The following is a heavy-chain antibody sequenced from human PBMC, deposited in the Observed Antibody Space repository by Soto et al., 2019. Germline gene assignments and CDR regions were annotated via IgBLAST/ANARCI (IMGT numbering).Heavy chain of an antibody. CDR2: IYPGDSDT. CDR1: GYSFTSYW. D-gene: IGHD2-15*01. Sequence: GESLKISCKGSGYSFTSYWIGWVRQMPGKGLEWMGIIYPGDSDTRYSPSFQGQVTISADESISTAYLQWSSLKASDTAMYYCARRESDGGKAPTLHYWGQGTLVTVSS. V-gene: IGHV5-51*01. J-gene: IGHJ4*02. CDR3: ARRESDGGKAPTLHY.